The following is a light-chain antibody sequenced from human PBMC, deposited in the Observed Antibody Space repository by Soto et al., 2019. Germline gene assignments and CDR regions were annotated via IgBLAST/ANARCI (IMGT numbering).Light chain of an antibody. CDR2: EVS. CDR1: SSDVGSYNR. Sequence: ALTQPPSVSGSPGQSVTISCTGTSSDVGSYNRVSWYQQPPGTAPKLMIYEVSNRPSGVPDRFTGSKSGNTASLTISGLQAEDEADYYCSLYTSSSTYVFGTGTKLTVL. CDR3: SLYTSSSTYV. J-gene: IGLJ1*01. V-gene: IGLV2-18*01.